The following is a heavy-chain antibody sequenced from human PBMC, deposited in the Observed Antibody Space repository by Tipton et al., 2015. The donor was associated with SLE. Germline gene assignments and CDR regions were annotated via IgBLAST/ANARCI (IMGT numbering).Heavy chain of an antibody. CDR2: ISPSNGDT. CDR3: ARVYSVTRTFWFDP. CDR1: HHTA. Sequence: QSGAEVKKPGASVQVSCEASHHTAISWLRHAPGQGLGWVGWISPSNGDTKYAQKFQDRVTLTIDKSTRTYYMELKGLKSDDSGIYYCARVYSVTRTFWFDPWGQGTLVTVSS. J-gene: IGHJ5*02. D-gene: IGHD4-17*01. V-gene: IGHV1-18*01.